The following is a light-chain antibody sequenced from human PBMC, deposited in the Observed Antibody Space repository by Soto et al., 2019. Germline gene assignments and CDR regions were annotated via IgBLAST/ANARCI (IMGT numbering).Light chain of an antibody. Sequence: QSVLTQPASVSGSPGQSITISCTGTSSDVGSYNLVSWYQQHPGKAPKFMIFEGNKRPPGLSNRFSGSKSGNTASLTISGLQAEDEADYYCCSYAGSFTYVFGTGTKVTVL. J-gene: IGLJ1*01. CDR1: SSDVGSYNL. CDR2: EGN. V-gene: IGLV2-23*01. CDR3: CSYAGSFTYV.